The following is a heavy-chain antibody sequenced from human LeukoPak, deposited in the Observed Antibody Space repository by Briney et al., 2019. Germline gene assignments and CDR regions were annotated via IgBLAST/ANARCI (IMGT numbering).Heavy chain of an antibody. D-gene: IGHD3-22*01. Sequence: ASVKVSCKASGGTFSSYAISWVRQAPGQGLEWMGWISAYNGNTNYAQKLQGRVTMTTDTSTSTAYMELRSLRSDDTAVYYCARDSNYYDSSGLPTDFDYWGQGTLVTVSS. CDR1: GGTFSSYA. J-gene: IGHJ4*02. V-gene: IGHV1-18*01. CDR2: ISAYNGNT. CDR3: ARDSNYYDSSGLPTDFDY.